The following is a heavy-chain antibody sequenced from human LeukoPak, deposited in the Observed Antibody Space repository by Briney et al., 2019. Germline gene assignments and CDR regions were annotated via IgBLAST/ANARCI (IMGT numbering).Heavy chain of an antibody. CDR1: GFTFSSYG. CDR2: IRYDGSNK. CDR3: AREGAGSYYHYYYYMDV. D-gene: IGHD1-26*01. Sequence: PGGSLRLSCAASGFTFSSYGMHWVRQAPGKGLGWVAFIRYDGSNKYYADSVKGRFTISRDNSKDTLYLQMNSLTAEDTAVYYCAREGAGSYYHYYYYMDVWGKGTTVTVSS. V-gene: IGHV3-30*02. J-gene: IGHJ6*03.